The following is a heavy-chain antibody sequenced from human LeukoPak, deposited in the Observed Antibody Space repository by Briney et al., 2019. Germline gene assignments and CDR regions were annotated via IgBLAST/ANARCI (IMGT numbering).Heavy chain of an antibody. Sequence: GRSLRLSCAASGFTFSSYGMHWVRQAPGKGLEWVAVISYDGSNKYYADSVKGRFTISRDNSKNTLYLQMNSLRAEDTAVYYCAKDLGIVVVPAASTLKYYYYYGMDVWGQGTTVTVSS. D-gene: IGHD2-2*01. J-gene: IGHJ6*02. CDR3: AKDLGIVVVPAASTLKYYYYYGMDV. V-gene: IGHV3-30*18. CDR2: ISYDGSNK. CDR1: GFTFSSYG.